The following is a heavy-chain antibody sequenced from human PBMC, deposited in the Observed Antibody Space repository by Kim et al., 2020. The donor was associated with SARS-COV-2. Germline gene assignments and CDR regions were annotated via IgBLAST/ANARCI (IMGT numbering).Heavy chain of an antibody. V-gene: IGHV4-31*02. Sequence: YNPSLKSRVTISVDTSKNQFSLKLSSVTAADTAVYYCASGSSGYYYYFDYWGQGTLVTVSS. CDR3: ASGSSGYYYYFDY. J-gene: IGHJ4*02. D-gene: IGHD3-22*01.